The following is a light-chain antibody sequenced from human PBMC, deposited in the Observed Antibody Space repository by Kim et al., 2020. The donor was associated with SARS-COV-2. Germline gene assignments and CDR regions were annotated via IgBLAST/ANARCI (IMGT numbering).Light chain of an antibody. V-gene: IGLV3-1*01. Sequence: GSPGQTSRDTCSGVKLGDKYACWYQQKPGQSPVLVIYQDSKRPSGIPERFSGSNSGNTATLTISGTQAMDEADYYCQAWDSSTAVFGGGTQLTVL. CDR1: KLGDKY. J-gene: IGLJ2*01. CDR3: QAWDSSTAV. CDR2: QDS.